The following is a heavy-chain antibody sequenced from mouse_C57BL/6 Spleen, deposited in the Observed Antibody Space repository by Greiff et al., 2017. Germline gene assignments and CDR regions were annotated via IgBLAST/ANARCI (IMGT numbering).Heavy chain of an antibody. CDR3: ARNYYGSSRYYAMDY. V-gene: IGHV2-9-1*01. CDR2: IWTGGGT. Sequence: VQLVESGPGLVAPSQSLSITCTVSGFSLTSYAISWVRQPPGKGLEWLGVIWTGGGTNYNSALKSRLSISKDNSKSQVFLKMNSLQTDDTARYYCARNYYGSSRYYAMDYWGQGTSVTVSS. CDR1: GFSLTSYA. J-gene: IGHJ4*01. D-gene: IGHD1-1*01.